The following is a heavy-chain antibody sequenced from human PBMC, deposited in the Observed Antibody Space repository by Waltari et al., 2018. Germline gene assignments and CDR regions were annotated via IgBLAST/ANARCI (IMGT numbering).Heavy chain of an antibody. CDR3: AKGPRAVAGQASYWYFDL. J-gene: IGHJ2*01. V-gene: IGHV1-69*01. Sequence: QVQLVQSGAEVKKPGSSVKVSCKASGGTFSSYAISWVRQAPGQGLEWMGGIIPIFGTANYAQKFQCRVTITADESTSTAYMELSSLRAEDTAVYYCAKGPRAVAGQASYWYFDLWGRGTLVTVSS. D-gene: IGHD6-19*01. CDR1: GGTFSSYA. CDR2: IIPIFGTA.